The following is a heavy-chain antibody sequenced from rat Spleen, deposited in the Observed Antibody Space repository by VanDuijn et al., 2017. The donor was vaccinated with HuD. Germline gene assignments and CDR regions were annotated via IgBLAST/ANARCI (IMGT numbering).Heavy chain of an antibody. CDR3: ARSDGTHYYLPFAD. D-gene: IGHD1-12*02. J-gene: IGHJ3*01. Sequence: EVQLQESGPGLVKPSQSLSLTCSVTGHSIASSYRWNWIRKFPGMRLEWMGYINSAGNTLYNPTLKSRISITRDTSKNQFFLQVNSVTTEDTATYYCARSDGTHYYLPFADWGQGTLVTVSS. CDR2: INSAGNT. CDR1: GHSIASSYR. V-gene: IGHV3-3*01.